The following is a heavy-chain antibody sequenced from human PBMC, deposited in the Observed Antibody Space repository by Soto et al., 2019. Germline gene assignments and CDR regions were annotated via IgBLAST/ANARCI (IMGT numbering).Heavy chain of an antibody. CDR2: IIHTGST. V-gene: IGHV4-34*01. Sequence: QVQLQQWGAGLLKPSETLSLTCAVYGGSFSGYYWNWIRQPPGKGLEWIGEIIHTGSTNYKASHKSRVTISVDTSKNQFSLRLSSVTAADTAMYYCARGVGSRDGYYNNPYWYFDLSGRGTLVTVSS. D-gene: IGHD3-22*01. CDR3: ARGVGSRDGYYNNPYWYFDL. CDR1: GGSFSGYY. J-gene: IGHJ2*01.